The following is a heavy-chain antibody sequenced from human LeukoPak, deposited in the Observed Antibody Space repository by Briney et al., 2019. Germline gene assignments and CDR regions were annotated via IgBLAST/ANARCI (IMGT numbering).Heavy chain of an antibody. CDR3: AKDQSSGSYYIY. CDR2: ISYDGSNK. D-gene: IGHD3-10*01. CDR1: GFTFSSYG. J-gene: IGHJ4*02. V-gene: IGHV3-30*18. Sequence: GGSLRLSCAASGFTFSSYGMHWVCQAPGKGLEWVAVISYDGSNKYYADSVKGRFTISRDNSKNTLYLQMNSLRAEDTAVYYCAKDQSSGSYYIYWGQGTLVTVSS.